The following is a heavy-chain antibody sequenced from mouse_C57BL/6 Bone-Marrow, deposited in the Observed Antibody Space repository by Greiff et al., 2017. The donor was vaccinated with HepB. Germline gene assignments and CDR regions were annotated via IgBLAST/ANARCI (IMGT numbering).Heavy chain of an antibody. Sequence: SGAELARPGASVKLSCKASGYTFTSYGISWVKQRTGQGLEWIGEIYPRSGNTYYNEKFKGKATLTADKSSSTAYMELRSLTSEDSAVYFCARSKGIYYYGSSYAMDYWGQGTSVTVSS. J-gene: IGHJ4*01. CDR3: ARSKGIYYYGSSYAMDY. CDR2: IYPRSGNT. V-gene: IGHV1-81*01. CDR1: GYTFTSYG. D-gene: IGHD1-1*01.